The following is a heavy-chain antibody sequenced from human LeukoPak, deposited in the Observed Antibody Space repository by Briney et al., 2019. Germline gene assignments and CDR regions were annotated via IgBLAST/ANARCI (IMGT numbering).Heavy chain of an antibody. Sequence: ASVKVSCKASGYTFTGYYIHWVRQAPGQGLEWMGWINPNTGGTNYAQKFQGRVTMTRDSSISTAYMELSRLRSDDTAVYYCARAYCSSTSCFNLWGPGTLVTVSS. CDR2: INPNTGGT. V-gene: IGHV1-2*02. J-gene: IGHJ4*02. D-gene: IGHD2-2*01. CDR1: GYTFTGYY. CDR3: ARAYCSSTSCFNL.